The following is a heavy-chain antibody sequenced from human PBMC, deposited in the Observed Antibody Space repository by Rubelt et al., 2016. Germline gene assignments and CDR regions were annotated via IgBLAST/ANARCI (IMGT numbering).Heavy chain of an antibody. V-gene: IGHV1-3*01. CDR2: INAGNGNT. J-gene: IGHJ4*02. D-gene: IGHD2-8*01. CDR1: GYTFTSYA. Sequence: QVQLVQSGAEVKKPGASVKVSCKASGYTFTSYAMHWVRQAPGQRREWMGWINAGNGNTKYSQKFQGRDTITRDTSASTAYMELSSLRSEDTAVYYCARAQRIRLLMVYAPTFDYWGQGTLVTVSS. CDR3: ARAQRIRLLMVYAPTFDY.